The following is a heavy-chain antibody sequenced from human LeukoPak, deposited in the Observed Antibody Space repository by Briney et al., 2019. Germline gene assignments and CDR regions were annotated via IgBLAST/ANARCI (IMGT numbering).Heavy chain of an antibody. CDR3: ARLKFYDSTGYSPGHYMDV. D-gene: IGHD3-22*01. CDR1: GGPMYSYY. J-gene: IGHJ6*03. Sequence: SETLSLTCTVSGGPMYSYYWSWIRQTAGKGLEWIGRLYPGLSSDYNPSLKSRVTMSIDTSKNQFALKLSAVTAADTAVHYCARLKFYDSTGYSPGHYMDVWGKGTTVTVSS. V-gene: IGHV4-4*07. CDR2: LYPGLSS.